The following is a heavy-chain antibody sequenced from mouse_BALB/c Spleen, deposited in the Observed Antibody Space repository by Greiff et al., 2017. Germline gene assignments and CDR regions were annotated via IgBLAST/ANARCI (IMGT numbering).Heavy chain of an antibody. Sequence: VQLQQPGAELVKPGTSVKLSCKASGYNFTSYWINWVKLRPGQGLEWIGDIYPGSGSTNYNEKFKSKATLTVDTSSSTAYMQLSSLASEDSALYYCARVGLYDPAWFAYWGQGTLVTVSA. D-gene: IGHD2-12*01. CDR3: ARVGLYDPAWFAY. V-gene: IGHV1-55*01. J-gene: IGHJ3*01. CDR1: GYNFTSYW. CDR2: IYPGSGST.